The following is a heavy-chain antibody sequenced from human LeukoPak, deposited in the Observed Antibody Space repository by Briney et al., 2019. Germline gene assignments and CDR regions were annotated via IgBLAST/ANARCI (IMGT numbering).Heavy chain of an antibody. D-gene: IGHD2-2*01. Sequence: SETLSLTCAVYGGSFSGYYWSWLRQPPGKGLEWIGEINHSGSTNYNPSLKSRVTISVDTSKNQFSLKLSSVTAADTAVYYCARGYQLPHYYGMDVWGKGTTVTVSS. CDR2: INHSGST. J-gene: IGHJ6*04. CDR3: ARGYQLPHYYGMDV. V-gene: IGHV4-34*01. CDR1: GGSFSGYY.